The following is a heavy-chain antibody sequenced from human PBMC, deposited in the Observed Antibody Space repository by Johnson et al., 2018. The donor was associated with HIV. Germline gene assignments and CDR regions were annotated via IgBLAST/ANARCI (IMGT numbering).Heavy chain of an antibody. J-gene: IGHJ3*02. V-gene: IGHV3-66*01. CDR1: GFTVSSNY. CDR3: AREGKDAFDI. D-gene: IGHD3-10*01. Sequence: VQLVESGGGVVQPGRSLRLSCAASGFTVSSNYMSWVRQAPGKGLEWVSVIYSGGNTYYAYSVKGRFTISRDNSKNTLYLQMNSLRAEDTAVYYCAREGKDAFDIWGQGTMVTVSS. CDR2: IYSGGNT.